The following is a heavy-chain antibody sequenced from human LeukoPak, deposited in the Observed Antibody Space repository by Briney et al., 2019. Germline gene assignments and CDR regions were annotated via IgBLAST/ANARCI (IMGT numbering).Heavy chain of an antibody. Sequence: GGSLRLSCAASGFTFSAYAMTWVRQAPGKGLEWVSSIGGRSYTTHYADSVKGRFTISRENAKTTLYLQMTSLRAEDTAFYFCAKQPLLWFGDQDYLDLWGQGTLVTVSA. D-gene: IGHD3-10*01. V-gene: IGHV3-23*01. CDR1: GFTFSAYA. J-gene: IGHJ4*02. CDR3: AKQPLLWFGDQDYLDL. CDR2: IGGRSYTT.